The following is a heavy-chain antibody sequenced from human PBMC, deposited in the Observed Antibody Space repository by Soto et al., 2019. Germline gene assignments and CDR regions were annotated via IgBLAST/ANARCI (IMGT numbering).Heavy chain of an antibody. CDR2: IYPGDSDT. V-gene: IGHV5-51*01. CDR1: GYTFSNYW. Sequence: GESLKISCKGSGYTFSNYWIGWVRQMPGKGLEWMGIIYPGDSDTRYSPSFEGQATISADKSITTAYLQWNSLKASDTAVYYCARRQDGGSYNAFDIWGQGTTVTVSS. CDR3: ARRQDGGSYNAFDI. D-gene: IGHD1-26*01. J-gene: IGHJ3*02.